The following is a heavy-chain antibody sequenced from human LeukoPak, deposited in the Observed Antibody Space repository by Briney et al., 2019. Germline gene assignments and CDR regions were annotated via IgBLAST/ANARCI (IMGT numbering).Heavy chain of an antibody. D-gene: IGHD1-26*01. J-gene: IGHJ4*02. V-gene: IGHV1-46*01. Sequence: ASVTVSCKASGYTFTSYYMHWVRQAPGQGLEWMGIINPSGGSTSYAQKFQGRVTMTRDTSTSTVYMELSSLRSEDTAVYYCARAMGATYVDYWGQGTLVTVSS. CDR2: INPSGGST. CDR3: ARAMGATYVDY. CDR1: GYTFTSYY.